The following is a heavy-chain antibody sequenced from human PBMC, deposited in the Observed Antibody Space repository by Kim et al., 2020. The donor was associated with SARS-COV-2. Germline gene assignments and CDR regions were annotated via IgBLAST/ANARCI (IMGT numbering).Heavy chain of an antibody. CDR2: IYYSGST. D-gene: IGHD5-12*01. CDR1: GGSISSSSYY. CDR3: AGRDGYTLVDY. J-gene: IGHJ4*02. Sequence: SETLSLTCTVSGGSISSSSYYWGWIRQPPGKGLEWIGSIYYSGSTYYNPSLKSRVTISVDTSKNQFSLKLSSVTAADTAVYYCAGRDGYTLVDYWGQGTLVTVSS. V-gene: IGHV4-39*07.